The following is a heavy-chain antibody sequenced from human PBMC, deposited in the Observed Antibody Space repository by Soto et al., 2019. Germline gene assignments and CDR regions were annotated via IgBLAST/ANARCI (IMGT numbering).Heavy chain of an antibody. J-gene: IGHJ6*02. CDR3: ARQAKLTTVTENVGYYNGLDV. Sequence: DVQLLESGGGLVQPGGSLRLSCAASGFRFITYDMSWVRQAPGKGLEWVSVRSGSGRGTYYADSVKGRFTMSRDNSKNTLYLHMNSLRADDTAVYYCARQAKLTTVTENVGYYNGLDVWGQGTTVTVSS. CDR2: RSGSGRGT. CDR1: GFRFITYD. V-gene: IGHV3-23*01. D-gene: IGHD4-4*01.